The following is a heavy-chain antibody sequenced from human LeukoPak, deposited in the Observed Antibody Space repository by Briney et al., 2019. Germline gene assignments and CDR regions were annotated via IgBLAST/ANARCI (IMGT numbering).Heavy chain of an antibody. Sequence: GESLRLSCAASGFTFSDYYMSWIRQAPGKGLEWVSYISSSGSTTYYADSVKGRFTISRDNSKNTLYLQMNSLRAEDTAVYYCAKPKGATSYYYYYMDVWGKGTTVTVSS. CDR2: ISSSGSTT. V-gene: IGHV3-11*01. CDR1: GFTFSDYY. J-gene: IGHJ6*03. CDR3: AKPKGATSYYYYYMDV. D-gene: IGHD1-26*01.